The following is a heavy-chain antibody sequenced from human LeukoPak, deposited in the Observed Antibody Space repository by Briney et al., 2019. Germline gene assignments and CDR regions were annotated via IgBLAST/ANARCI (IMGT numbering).Heavy chain of an antibody. Sequence: PGGSLRLSCAASGFTFSSYWMHWVRHAPGKGLVWVSRINSDGSSTSYADSVKGRFTISRDNAKNTLYLQMNSLRAEDTAVYYCAGTIYDFWSGLDYWGQGTLVTVSS. J-gene: IGHJ4*02. V-gene: IGHV3-74*01. D-gene: IGHD3-3*01. CDR3: AGTIYDFWSGLDY. CDR2: INSDGSST. CDR1: GFTFSSYW.